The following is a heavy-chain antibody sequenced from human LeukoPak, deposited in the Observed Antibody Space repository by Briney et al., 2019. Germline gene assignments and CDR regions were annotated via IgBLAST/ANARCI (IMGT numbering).Heavy chain of an antibody. D-gene: IGHD3-22*01. J-gene: IGHJ4*02. V-gene: IGHV4-31*03. CDR2: IYYSGST. CDR1: GGSISSGGYY. Sequence: PSQTLSLTCTVSGGSISSGGYYWSWIRQHPGKGLEWIGYIYYSGSTYYNPSLKSRVTISVDTSKNQFSLKLSSVTAADTAVYYCARGSHSGYYYDSSGDCWGQGTLVTVSS. CDR3: ARGSHSGYYYDSSGDC.